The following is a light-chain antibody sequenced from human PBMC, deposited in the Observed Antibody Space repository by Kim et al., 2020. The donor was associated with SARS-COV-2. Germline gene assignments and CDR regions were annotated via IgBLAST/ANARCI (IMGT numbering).Light chain of an antibody. CDR1: QTVSSSY. V-gene: IGKV3-20*01. CDR2: GAA. J-gene: IGKJ1*01. Sequence: LSLYPGESATRSSRAGQTVSSSYLAWYQQKPGQAPRRLIYGAASRATGIPDRFSGSESGTDFTLTISGLEPDDFAVYYCQQFGALGQGTKVDIK. CDR3: QQFGA.